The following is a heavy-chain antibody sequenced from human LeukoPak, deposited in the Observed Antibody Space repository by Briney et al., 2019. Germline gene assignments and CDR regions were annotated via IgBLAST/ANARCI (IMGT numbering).Heavy chain of an antibody. V-gene: IGHV4-59*01. CDR1: VGPISGYY. J-gene: IGHJ2*01. CDR3: ATRVREIATINWYFDL. CDR2: KYFSGST. D-gene: IGHD5-24*01. Sequence: PSETLSLTCTFSVGPISGYYWSSIRQPPGKGLEGIGYKYFSGSTNYTPSVEGRVTISVVTSRNQCSLKLSSVNAADTAAYYCATRVREIATINWYFDLWGRGAVVTVSS.